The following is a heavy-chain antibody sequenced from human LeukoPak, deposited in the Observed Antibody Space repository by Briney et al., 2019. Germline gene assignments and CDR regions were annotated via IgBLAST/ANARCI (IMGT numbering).Heavy chain of an antibody. CDR2: IWYDGSNK. Sequence: GGSLRLSCAASGFXFSSYGIHWVRQAPGKGLEWVAVIWYDGSNKYYADSVKGRFTISRDNSKNTLYLQMNSLRAEDTAVYYCARGGQLWSPFDYWGQGTLVTVSS. CDR3: ARGGQLWSPFDY. J-gene: IGHJ4*02. D-gene: IGHD5-18*01. CDR1: GFXFSSYG. V-gene: IGHV3-33*01.